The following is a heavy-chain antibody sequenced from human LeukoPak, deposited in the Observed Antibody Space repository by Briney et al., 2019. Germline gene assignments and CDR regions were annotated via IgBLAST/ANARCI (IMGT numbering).Heavy chain of an antibody. CDR3: ARGHGVWYYFDSSGSLFDY. D-gene: IGHD3-22*01. CDR2: MNPNSGNT. Sequence: ASVKVSCKASGYTFTSYDINWVRQATGQGLEWMGWMNPNSGNTGYAQKFQGRVTMTRNTSVSTAYMELSSLRSGDTAVYYCARGHGVWYYFDSSGSLFDYWGQGTLVTVSS. V-gene: IGHV1-8*01. CDR1: GYTFTSYD. J-gene: IGHJ4*02.